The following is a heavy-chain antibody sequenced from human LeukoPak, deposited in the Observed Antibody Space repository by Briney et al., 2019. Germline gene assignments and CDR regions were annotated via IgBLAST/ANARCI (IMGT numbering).Heavy chain of an antibody. CDR2: IKQDGSEK. Sequence: GGSLRLSCAVSGFTFSSYGMSWVRQAPGKGLEWVANIKQDGSEKYYVDSVKGRFTISRDNAKNSLYLQMNSLRAEDTAVYYCARDTDGHPDYWGQGTLVTVSS. V-gene: IGHV3-7*01. D-gene: IGHD5-24*01. CDR3: ARDTDGHPDY. J-gene: IGHJ4*02. CDR1: GFTFSSYG.